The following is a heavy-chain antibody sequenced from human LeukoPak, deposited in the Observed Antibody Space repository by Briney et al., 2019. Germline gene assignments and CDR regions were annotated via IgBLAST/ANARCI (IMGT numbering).Heavy chain of an antibody. J-gene: IGHJ4*02. Sequence: GGSLRLSCAASGFTFSSSSMNWVRQAPGKGLEWVSYISSSSTYIYYADSLKGRFTISRDTAQNSLYLQMNSLRAEDTAVYYCARYSGAALNYWGQGTLVTASS. CDR2: ISSSSTYI. V-gene: IGHV3-21*01. CDR1: GFTFSSSS. D-gene: IGHD7-27*01. CDR3: ARYSGAALNY.